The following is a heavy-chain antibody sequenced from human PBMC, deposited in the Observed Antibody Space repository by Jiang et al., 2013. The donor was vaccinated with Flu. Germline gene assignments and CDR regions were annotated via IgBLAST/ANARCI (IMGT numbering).Heavy chain of an antibody. Sequence: SGAEVKKPGASVRVSCQASGYTFTSYDLNWVRQAPGKGLEWMGGFDPEDGETIYAQKFQGRVTMTEDTSTDTAYMELSSLRSEDTAVYYCATTPLVVEIIRRSMDVWGQGTTVTVSS. V-gene: IGHV1-24*01. CDR1: GYTFTSYD. CDR3: ATTPLVVEIIRRSMDV. D-gene: IGHD3-22*01. J-gene: IGHJ6*02. CDR2: FDPEDGET.